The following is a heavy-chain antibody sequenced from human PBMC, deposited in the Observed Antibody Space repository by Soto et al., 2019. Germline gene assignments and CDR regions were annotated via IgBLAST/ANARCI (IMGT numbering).Heavy chain of an antibody. CDR1: GGSISSYY. CDR3: ARGKEPCGGDCYSVDLVFDP. D-gene: IGHD2-21*01. J-gene: IGHJ5*02. Sequence: SETLSLTCTVSGGSISSYYWSWIRQPPGKGLEWIGYIYYSGSTNYNPSLKSRVTISVDTSKNQFSLKLSSVTAADTAVYYCARGKEPCGGDCYSVDLVFDPWGQGTLVTVSS. CDR2: IYYSGST. V-gene: IGHV4-59*01.